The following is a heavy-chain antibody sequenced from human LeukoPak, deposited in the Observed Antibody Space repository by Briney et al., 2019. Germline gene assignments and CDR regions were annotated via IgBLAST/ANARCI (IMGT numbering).Heavy chain of an antibody. Sequence: GGSLRLSCAASGFTFSSYAMSWVRQAPGKGLEWVSAISGSGGSTYYADSVKGRFTISRDNSKNTLYLQMNSLRAEHTAVYYCAKATSYGATPALFDYWGQGTLVTVSS. D-gene: IGHD5-18*01. CDR3: AKATSYGATPALFDY. J-gene: IGHJ4*02. CDR1: GFTFSSYA. V-gene: IGHV3-23*01. CDR2: ISGSGGST.